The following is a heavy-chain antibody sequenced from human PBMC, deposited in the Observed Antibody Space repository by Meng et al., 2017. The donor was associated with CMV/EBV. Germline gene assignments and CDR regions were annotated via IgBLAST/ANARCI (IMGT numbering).Heavy chain of an antibody. CDR3: ARVPYSSSWYEPSPVY. D-gene: IGHD6-13*01. CDR1: GFTFSSYS. V-gene: IGHV3-21*01. J-gene: IGHJ4*02. CDR2: ISSSSSYI. Sequence: GESLKISCAASGFTFSSYSMNWVHQAPGKGLEWVSSISSSSSYIYYADSVKGRFTISRDNAKNSLYLQMNSLRAEDTAVYYCARVPYSSSWYEPSPVYWGQGTLVTVSS.